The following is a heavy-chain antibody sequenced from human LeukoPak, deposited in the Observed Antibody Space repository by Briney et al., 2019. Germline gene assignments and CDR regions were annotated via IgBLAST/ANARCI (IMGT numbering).Heavy chain of an antibody. CDR1: GGSISSSSYY. V-gene: IGHV4-39*01. J-gene: IGHJ4*02. Sequence: SETLSLTCTVSGGSISSSSYYWGWIRQPLGKGLEWIGSIYYSGSTYYNPSLKSRVTISVDTSKNQFSLKVTSMTAADTAVYYCARGAMIGGTACPPGEWGQGTLVTVSS. CDR2: IYYSGST. CDR3: ARGAMIGGTACPPGE. D-gene: IGHD3-10*01.